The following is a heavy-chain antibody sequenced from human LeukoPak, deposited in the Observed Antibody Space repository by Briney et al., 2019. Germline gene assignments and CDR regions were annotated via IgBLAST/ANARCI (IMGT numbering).Heavy chain of an antibody. D-gene: IGHD1-26*01. Sequence: SETLSLTCSVSGGSISSHYWSWMRQPPGKGLEWIGYIYYTGSTDYNPSFKSRVTISVDTSKNQLSLKLSSVTAADAAVYYCARSDGAGATDYWGQGTLVTVSS. J-gene: IGHJ4*02. CDR2: IYYTGST. V-gene: IGHV4-59*11. CDR1: GGSISSHY. CDR3: ARSDGAGATDY.